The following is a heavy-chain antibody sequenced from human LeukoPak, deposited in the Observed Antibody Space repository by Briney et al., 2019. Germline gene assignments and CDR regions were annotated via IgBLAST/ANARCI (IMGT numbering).Heavy chain of an antibody. V-gene: IGHV7-4-1*02. CDR1: GYTFTSYT. J-gene: IGHJ3*02. CDR2: INTNTGKS. D-gene: IGHD4-17*01. Sequence: ASVKVSCKAPGYTFTSYTMNWVRQAPGQGLEWVGWINTNTGKSTYAQGFTGRFVFSLDTSVSTAYLQISSLKAEDTAVYYCARRGHDYDDRDGFDIWGQGTMVTVSS. CDR3: ARRGHDYDDRDGFDI.